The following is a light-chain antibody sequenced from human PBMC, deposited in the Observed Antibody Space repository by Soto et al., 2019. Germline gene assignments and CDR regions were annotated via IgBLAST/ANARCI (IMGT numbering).Light chain of an antibody. V-gene: IGLV2-14*03. Sequence: QSALTQPASVSGSPGQSIAISCTGTSIDVGAYHFVSWFQQHPGKAPKLIIYDVENRPSGVSARFSASKAGNTASLTISGLQAEDEADYYCSSYVTDDTYVFGSGTTVTVL. CDR3: SSYVTDDTYV. CDR2: DVE. J-gene: IGLJ1*01. CDR1: SIDVGAYHF.